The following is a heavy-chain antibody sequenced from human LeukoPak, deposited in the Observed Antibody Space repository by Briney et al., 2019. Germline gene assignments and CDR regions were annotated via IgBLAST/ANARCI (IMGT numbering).Heavy chain of an antibody. CDR3: ARDSYGSGSYHAFDI. CDR1: GFTFGSYE. V-gene: IGHV3-48*03. Sequence: GGSLRLSCAASGFTFGSYEMNWVRQAPGKGLEWVSYISIRCRTIYFEDSVKGRFTISRVNAKKSLYLKMNSLRAEDTAVYYCARDSYGSGSYHAFDIWGQGTMVTVSS. J-gene: IGHJ3*02. CDR2: ISIRCRTI. D-gene: IGHD3-10*01.